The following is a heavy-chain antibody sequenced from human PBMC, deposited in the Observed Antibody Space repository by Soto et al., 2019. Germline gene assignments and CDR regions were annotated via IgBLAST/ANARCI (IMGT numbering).Heavy chain of an antibody. CDR2: IYHSGST. J-gene: IGHJ5*02. CDR1: GYSISSGYY. Sequence: SETLSLTCAVSGYSISSGYYWGWIRQPPGKGLEWIGSIYHSGSTYYNPSLKSRVTISVDTTKSQSSLKLSSVTAADTAVYYCARNYYPTVNWFGPCGQGTRVTVSS. CDR3: ARNYYPTVNWFGP. D-gene: IGHD3-22*01. V-gene: IGHV4-38-2*01.